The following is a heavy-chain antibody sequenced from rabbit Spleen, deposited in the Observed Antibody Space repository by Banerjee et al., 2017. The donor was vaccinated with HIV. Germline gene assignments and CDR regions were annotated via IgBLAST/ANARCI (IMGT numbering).Heavy chain of an antibody. V-gene: IGHV1S47*01. CDR1: GFSFSDRDV. CDR3: VRGYDDYGDYTRLDL. J-gene: IGHJ3*01. D-gene: IGHD2-1*01. CDR2: INTYTGKS. Sequence: QEQLVESGGGPVQPEGSLTLTCKASGFSFSDRDVMCWVRQAPGKGLEWIACINTYTGKSVYASWATGRFTISSDSAQNTVFLQMTSLTASDTATYFCVRGYDDYGDYTRLDLWGQGTLVTVS.